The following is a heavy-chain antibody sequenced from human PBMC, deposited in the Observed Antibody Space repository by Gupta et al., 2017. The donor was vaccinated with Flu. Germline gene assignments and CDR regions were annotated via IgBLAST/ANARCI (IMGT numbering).Heavy chain of an antibody. CDR2: INPSGGST. J-gene: IGHJ6*02. CDR3: ARVPLRNYYYYYGMDV. V-gene: IGHV1-46*01. CDR1: GYTFTSYY. Sequence: QVQLVQSGAEVKKPGASVKVSCTASGYTFTSYYMHWVRQAPGQGLEWMGIINPSGGSTSYAQKFQGRVTMTRDTSTSTVYMELSSLRSEDTAVYYCARVPLRNYYYYYGMDVWGQGTTVTVSS.